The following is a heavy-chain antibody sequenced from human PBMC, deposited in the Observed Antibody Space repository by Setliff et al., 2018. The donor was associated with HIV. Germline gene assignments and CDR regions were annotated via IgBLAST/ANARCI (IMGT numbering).Heavy chain of an antibody. CDR2: ISAYNGNT. Sequence: ASVKVSCKASGYTFTSYGISWVRQAPGQGLEGMGWISAYNGNTNYAQKLQGRVTMTTDTSTSTAYMELRSLRSDDTAVYYCARDDPPYYDSSGYYYVVAFDIWGQGTMVTVS. CDR3: ARDDPPYYDSSGYYYVVAFDI. J-gene: IGHJ3*02. CDR1: GYTFTSYG. D-gene: IGHD3-22*01. V-gene: IGHV1-18*01.